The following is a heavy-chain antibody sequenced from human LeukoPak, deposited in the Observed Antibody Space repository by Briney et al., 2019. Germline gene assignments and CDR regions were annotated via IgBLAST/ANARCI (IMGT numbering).Heavy chain of an antibody. CDR1: GFTFGKYW. Sequence: GGSLRLSCVASGFTFGKYWMSWVRQAPGKGLEWVANIKLDGSEKNYVDSVKGRFTISRDNTKNSLYLQVNSLRAEDTAVFYRARDQYDTWSRRGNFDSWGQGTLVIVSS. CDR3: ARDQYDTWSRRGNFDS. J-gene: IGHJ4*02. CDR2: IKLDGSEK. V-gene: IGHV3-7*03. D-gene: IGHD3-3*01.